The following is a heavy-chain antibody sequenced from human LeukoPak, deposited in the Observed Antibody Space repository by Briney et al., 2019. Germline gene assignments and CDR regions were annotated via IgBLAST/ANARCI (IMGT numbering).Heavy chain of an antibody. CDR3: AKTSSCDY. D-gene: IGHD6-13*01. V-gene: IGHV3-21*01. CDR2: ISSSSDYI. CDR1: GFTFSTYT. J-gene: IGHJ4*02. Sequence: NPGGSLRLSCAASGFTFSTYTMNWVRQAPGKGLEWVSSISSSSDYIYYADSVKGRFTISRDNAKNSLYLQMNSMRAEDTAVYYCAKTSSCDYWGQGTLVTVSS.